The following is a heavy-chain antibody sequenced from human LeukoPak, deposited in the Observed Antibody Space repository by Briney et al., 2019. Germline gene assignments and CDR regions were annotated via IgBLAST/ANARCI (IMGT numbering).Heavy chain of an antibody. D-gene: IGHD3-22*01. CDR3: ARDTGGHYYDSSEEAFDI. CDR2: ISSSSSYI. V-gene: IGHV3-21*01. Sequence: GGSLRLSCAASGFTFSSYGMHWVRQAPGKGLEWVSSISSSSSYIYYADSVKGRFTISRDNAKNSLYLQMNSLRAEDTAVYYCARDTGGHYYDSSEEAFDIWGQGTIVTVSS. J-gene: IGHJ3*02. CDR1: GFTFSSYG.